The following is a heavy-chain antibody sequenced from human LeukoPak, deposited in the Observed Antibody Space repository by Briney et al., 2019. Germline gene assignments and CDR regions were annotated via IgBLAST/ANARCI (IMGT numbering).Heavy chain of an antibody. Sequence: SETLSLTCTVSGGSISSYYWSWIRQPPWEGLEWIGYIYYSGRTNYNPSLKSRVIISVDTSKNQFSLKLSSVTAADTAVYYCARAGTGTVFDYWGQGTLVTVSS. CDR1: GGSISSYY. CDR3: ARAGTGTVFDY. CDR2: IYYSGRT. J-gene: IGHJ4*02. D-gene: IGHD3/OR15-3a*01. V-gene: IGHV4-59*01.